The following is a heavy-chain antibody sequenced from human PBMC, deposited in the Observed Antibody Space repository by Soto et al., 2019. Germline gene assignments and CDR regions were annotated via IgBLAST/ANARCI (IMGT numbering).Heavy chain of an antibody. CDR3: ARHESRSWYTRYDY. J-gene: IGHJ4*02. D-gene: IGHD6-13*01. CDR2: VHKSGGT. V-gene: IGHV4-59*08. CDR1: GDSISDYF. Sequence: SETLSLTCTVSGDSISDYFWSWIRQPPGKGLEWIGYVHKSGGTSYKPSLNSRVTISLDTSKSQFSLNLNSVTAADTAVYYCARHESRSWYTRYDYWGQGTPVTVSS.